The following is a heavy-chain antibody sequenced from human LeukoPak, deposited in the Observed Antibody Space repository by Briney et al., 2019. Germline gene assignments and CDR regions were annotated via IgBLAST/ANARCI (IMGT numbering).Heavy chain of an antibody. CDR2: ISGGGSIT. D-gene: IGHD3-16*01. CDR1: GFTFSSCA. J-gene: IGHJ4*02. CDR3: ATTRDDTSFNMIFDH. Sequence: GGSLRLSCAASGFTFSSCAMNWLRLAPGKGLEWVSVISGGGSITYCADSVKGRFTISRDNSRNTLFLLMNSLRDEDAAVYFCATTRDDTSFNMIFDHWGQGTLVTVSS. V-gene: IGHV3-23*01.